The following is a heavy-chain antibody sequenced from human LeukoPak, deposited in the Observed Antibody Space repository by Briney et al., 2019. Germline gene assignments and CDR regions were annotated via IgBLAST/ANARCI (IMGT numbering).Heavy chain of an antibody. CDR2: IKLDGTEK. V-gene: IGHV3-7*01. CDR1: GFTLSDYW. J-gene: IGHJ4*02. CDR3: PRISAVSYYFEY. D-gene: IGHD5/OR15-5a*01. Sequence: GGSLRLSCAASGFTLSDYWMTWVRQAPGKGLQWVANIKLDGTEKYYVDSVKGRFTISRDDPKNTVFLQMESLRAEDTAVYYCPRISAVSYYFEYWGQGTLVTVSS.